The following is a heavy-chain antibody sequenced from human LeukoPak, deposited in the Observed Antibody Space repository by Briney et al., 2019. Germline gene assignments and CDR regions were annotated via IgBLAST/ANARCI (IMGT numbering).Heavy chain of an antibody. CDR2: INGDGRNI. Sequence: GGSLRLSCVASGFTFSSYWMHWVRQDPRKGLVWVSRINGDGRNINYADSVRGRFTISRDNAKNSVYLQMNTLRPEDTAVYYCSRDRLGGLDYWGQGTLVTVSS. CDR1: GFTFSSYW. D-gene: IGHD5-12*01. J-gene: IGHJ4*02. CDR3: SRDRLGGLDY. V-gene: IGHV3-74*01.